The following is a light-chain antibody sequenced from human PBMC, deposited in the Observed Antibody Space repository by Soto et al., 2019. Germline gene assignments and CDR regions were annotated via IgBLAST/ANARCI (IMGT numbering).Light chain of an antibody. CDR1: SSDVGGYNY. J-gene: IGLJ3*02. CDR3: SSYTSSSTRGV. CDR2: DVS. V-gene: IGLV2-14*01. Sequence: QCALTQPAYVSGSPGQSITISCTGTSSDVGGYNYVSWYQQHPGKAPKLMIYDVSNRPSGVSNRFSGSKSGNTASLTISGLQAEDEADYYCSSYTSSSTRGVFGGGTKVTVL.